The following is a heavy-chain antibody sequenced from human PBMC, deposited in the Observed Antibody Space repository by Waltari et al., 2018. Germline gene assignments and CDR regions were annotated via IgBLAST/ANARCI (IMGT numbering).Heavy chain of an antibody. V-gene: IGHV1-69*12. Sequence: QVQLVQSGAEVKKPGSSVKVSCKASGGTFSSYAISWVRQAPGQGLEWMGGIIPIFGTANYAQKLQGRVTITADESTSTAYMELSSLRSEDTAVYYCARLHGYSGSPYFDYWGQGTLVTVSS. CDR2: IIPIFGTA. CDR1: GGTFSSYA. D-gene: IGHD1-26*01. J-gene: IGHJ4*02. CDR3: ARLHGYSGSPYFDY.